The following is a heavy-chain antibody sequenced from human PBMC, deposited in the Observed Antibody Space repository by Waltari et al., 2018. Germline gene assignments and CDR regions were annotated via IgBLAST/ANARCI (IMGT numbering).Heavy chain of an antibody. CDR2: ITGGGGTT. CDR1: GFTFSSYV. V-gene: IGHV3-23*01. Sequence: EVQLLESGGGLVQSEGSLRLSCVASGFTFSSYVMTWVRQAPGKGLEWVSTITGGGGTTYYADSVKGRFTISRDNSENTMYLQMNSLRGEDTALYYCARNWAGIKQYYFDYWGQGSLVTVSS. J-gene: IGHJ4*02. CDR3: ARNWAGIKQYYFDY. D-gene: IGHD6-19*01.